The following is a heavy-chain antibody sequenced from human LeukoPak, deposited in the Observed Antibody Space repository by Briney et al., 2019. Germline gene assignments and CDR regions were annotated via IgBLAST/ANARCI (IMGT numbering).Heavy chain of an antibody. CDR2: ISSSGSTI. Sequence: PGGSLRLSCGTSGFAFSFFGMHWVRQAPGKGLEWVSYISSSGSTIYYADSVKGRFTISRDNAKNSLYLQMNSLRAEDTAVYYCARDSRSGVFGVAPFDYWGQGTLVTVSS. CDR3: ARDSRSGVFGVAPFDY. CDR1: GFAFSFFG. J-gene: IGHJ4*02. V-gene: IGHV3-48*04. D-gene: IGHD3-3*01.